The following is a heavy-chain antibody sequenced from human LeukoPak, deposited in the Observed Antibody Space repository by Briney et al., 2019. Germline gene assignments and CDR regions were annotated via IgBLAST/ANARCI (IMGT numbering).Heavy chain of an antibody. CDR1: GYTFTSYR. CDR3: ARDIAVAGPFDY. CDR2: ISGYNGNT. Sequence: ASVKVSCKASGYTFTSYRINWVRQAPGQGLEWMGWISGYNGNTNYAQNLQGRVTMTTDTSTSTAYMELRGLRSEDTAVYYCARDIAVAGPFDYWGQGTLVTVSS. V-gene: IGHV1-18*01. J-gene: IGHJ4*02. D-gene: IGHD6-19*01.